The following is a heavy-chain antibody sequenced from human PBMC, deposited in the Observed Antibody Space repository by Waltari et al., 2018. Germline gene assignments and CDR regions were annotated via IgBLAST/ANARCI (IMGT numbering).Heavy chain of an antibody. V-gene: IGHV1-24*01. D-gene: IGHD6-13*01. CDR1: GYTLTALS. Sequence: QVQLVQSGAEGKKPGASVKVSCKVSGYTLTALSMHWLRQAPGKGLEWMGGFDPEDGETIYAQKFQGRVTMTEDTSTDTAYMELSSLRSEDTAVYYCATYSVGKAAPGVIYDYWGQGTLVTVSS. CDR3: ATYSVGKAAPGVIYDY. CDR2: FDPEDGET. J-gene: IGHJ4*02.